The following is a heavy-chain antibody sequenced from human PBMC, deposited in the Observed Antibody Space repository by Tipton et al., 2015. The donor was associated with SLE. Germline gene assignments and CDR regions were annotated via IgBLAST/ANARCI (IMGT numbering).Heavy chain of an antibody. CDR3: ARGAKERITLVRVRPYYFDY. V-gene: IGHV4-34*01. D-gene: IGHD3-10*01. CDR1: GGSFSGYY. Sequence: LRLSCAVYGGSFSGYYWSWIRQPPGKGLEWIGESNPSGSTNYNPSLKSRVTISVDTSKNQLSLKLTSVTAADTSVYYCARGAKERITLVRVRPYYFDYRGQGSLVTGSS. J-gene: IGHJ4*01. CDR2: SNPSGST.